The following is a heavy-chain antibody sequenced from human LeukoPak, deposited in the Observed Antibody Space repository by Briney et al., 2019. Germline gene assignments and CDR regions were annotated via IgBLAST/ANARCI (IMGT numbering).Heavy chain of an antibody. D-gene: IGHD6-19*01. Sequence: PPETLSLTCTVSGDSVSSSSYYWGWIRQSPGKGLEWIGSIYYSGTNYYNPSLKSRVTISVDTTKNQFSLKLSSVTAADTAVYYCARHRSVAGQDYFDYWGQGTLVTVSS. CDR1: GDSVSSSSYY. V-gene: IGHV4-39*01. CDR3: ARHRSVAGQDYFDY. J-gene: IGHJ4*02. CDR2: IYYSGTN.